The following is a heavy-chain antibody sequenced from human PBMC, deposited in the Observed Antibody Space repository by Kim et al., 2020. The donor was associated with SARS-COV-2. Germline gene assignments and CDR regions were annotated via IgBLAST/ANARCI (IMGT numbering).Heavy chain of an antibody. J-gene: IGHJ3*01. CDR1: GFSFDAYA. CDR2: VSWNSGNI. CDR3: VKDIEGGAMFYAFDL. Sequence: GGSLRLSCAASGFSFDAYAMHWVRQLPGKGLEWVSGVSWNSGNIGYVDSVKGRFTISRDNAKHSLYLQMDGLRAEDTALYYCVKDIEGGAMFYAFDLWG. D-gene: IGHD3-16*01. V-gene: IGHV3-9*01.